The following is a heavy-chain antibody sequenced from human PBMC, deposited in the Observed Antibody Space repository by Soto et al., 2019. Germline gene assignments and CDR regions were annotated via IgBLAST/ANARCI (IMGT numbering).Heavy chain of an antibody. J-gene: IGHJ4*02. D-gene: IGHD4-17*01. CDR2: IYYSRSN. CDR1: GGSISSGGYY. CDR3: ARKATVTTCFDC. Sequence: QVQLQESGPGLVKPSQTLSLTCTVSGGSISSGGYYWSWIRQHPGKGLEWIGYIYYSRSNYYNPSLKRRVTISVDTSKNQFSLKLSSVTAADTAVYYCARKATVTTCFDCWGQGTLVTVSS. V-gene: IGHV4-31*03.